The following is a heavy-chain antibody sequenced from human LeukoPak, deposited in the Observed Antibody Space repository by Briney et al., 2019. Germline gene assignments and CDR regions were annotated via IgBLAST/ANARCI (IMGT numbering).Heavy chain of an antibody. J-gene: IGHJ6*02. Sequence: PGGPLHLSCVASGFLFISFGMHWARQAPAKGLEWVAAISYDVSKNYYADSVRGRFTISRDNSKNTLYLQMNSLRAEDTAVYYCAKFRVRRIQYYYAMYVWGQGRTVTVS. V-gene: IGHV3-30*18. CDR1: GFLFISFG. CDR2: ISYDVSKN. D-gene: IGHD3-10*01. CDR3: AKFRVRRIQYYYAMYV.